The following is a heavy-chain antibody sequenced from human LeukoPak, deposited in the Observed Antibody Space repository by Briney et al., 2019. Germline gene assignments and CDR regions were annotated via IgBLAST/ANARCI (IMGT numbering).Heavy chain of an antibody. D-gene: IGHD6-13*01. CDR3: ARVAVAAAGRGSFDY. CDR1: GFTFSSYW. V-gene: IGHV3-74*01. Sequence: PGGSLRLSCAASGFTFSSYWMHWVRQAPGKGLVWVSRINSDGSSTSYADSVKGRFTISRDNAKNTLYLQMNSLRAEDTAVYYCARVAVAAAGRGSFDYWGQGTLVTVSS. J-gene: IGHJ4*02. CDR2: INSDGSST.